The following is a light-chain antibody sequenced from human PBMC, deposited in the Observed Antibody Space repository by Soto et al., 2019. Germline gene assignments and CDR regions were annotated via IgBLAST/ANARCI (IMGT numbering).Light chain of an antibody. CDR1: NSNIGNNA. V-gene: IGLV1-36*01. CDR2: YKG. Sequence: QSVLTQPPSVSAAPRQRVTISCSGSNSNIGNNAVNWYQQLPGKAPKLLIHYKGLLASGVSDRFSASKSGTSAFLAISGLRSEDEADYYCAAWDDKLSGPVFGGGTKLTVL. CDR3: AAWDDKLSGPV. J-gene: IGLJ3*02.